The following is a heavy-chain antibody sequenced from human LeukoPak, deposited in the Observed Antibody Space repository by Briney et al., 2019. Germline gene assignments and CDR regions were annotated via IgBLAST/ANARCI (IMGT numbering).Heavy chain of an antibody. V-gene: IGHV4-34*01. D-gene: IGHD3/OR15-3a*01. CDR3: ARGPRWTFAFDI. Sequence: PSDTLSLTCAVYGGSFSGYYWSWIRQPPGKGLEWIGEINHSGSTNYNPSLKSRVTISVDTSKNQFSLKLSSVTAADTAVYYCARGPRWTFAFDIWGQGTMVTVSS. CDR1: GGSFSGYY. CDR2: INHSGST. J-gene: IGHJ3*02.